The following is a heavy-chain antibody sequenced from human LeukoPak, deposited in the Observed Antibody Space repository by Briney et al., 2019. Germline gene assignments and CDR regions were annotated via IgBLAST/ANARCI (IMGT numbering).Heavy chain of an antibody. CDR2: ISSYGGST. CDR3: VKLSVAATSYYYGMDV. D-gene: IGHD2-15*01. J-gene: IGHJ6*02. CDR1: GFTFSSYA. V-gene: IGHV3-64D*09. Sequence: GGSLRLSCSASGFTFSSYAMHWVRQAPGKGLEYVSAISSYGGSTYYADSVKGRFTISRDNSKNTLYLQMSSLRAEDTAVYYCVKLSVAATSYYYGMDVWGQGTTVTVSS.